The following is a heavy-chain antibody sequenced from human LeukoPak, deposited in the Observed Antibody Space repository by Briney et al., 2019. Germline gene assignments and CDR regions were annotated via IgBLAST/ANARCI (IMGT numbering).Heavy chain of an antibody. CDR3: HTKYSGSYHPTGDWLDP. V-gene: IGHV3-21*01. CDR1: GFTFSSYS. CDR2: ISSSSSYI. Sequence: PGGSLRLSCAASGFTFSSYSMNWVRQAPGKGLEWVSSISSSSSYIYYADSVKGRFTISRDNAKNSLYLQMNSLRAEDTAVYYCHTKYSGSYHPTGDWLDPWGQGTLVTVSS. D-gene: IGHD1-26*01. J-gene: IGHJ5*02.